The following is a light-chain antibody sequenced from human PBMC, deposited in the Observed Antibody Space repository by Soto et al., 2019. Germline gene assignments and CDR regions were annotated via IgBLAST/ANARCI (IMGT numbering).Light chain of an antibody. CDR3: QSYDSSLSGSV. CDR1: SSNIGAGYD. J-gene: IGLJ2*01. Sequence: QSVLTQPPSVSGAPGQRVTISYTGSSSNIGAGYDVHWYQQLRGTAPKLLIYGNTNRPSGVPDRFSGSKSGTSASLAITGLQAEDEADYYCQSYDSSLSGSVFGGGTKLTVL. V-gene: IGLV1-40*01. CDR2: GNT.